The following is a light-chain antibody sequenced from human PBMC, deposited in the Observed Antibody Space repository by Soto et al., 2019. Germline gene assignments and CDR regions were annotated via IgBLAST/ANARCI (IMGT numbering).Light chain of an antibody. V-gene: IGKV3-15*01. CDR1: QSLSSN. Sequence: EMVMTQSPATLSVSPGERATPSCRASQSLSSNLAWYQQKPGQAPRLLIYGASTRATGIPARFSGSGSGTEFTLTISSLQSEDFAVYYCQQYDKWPLFTFGQGTKLEIK. J-gene: IGKJ2*01. CDR3: QQYDKWPLFT. CDR2: GAS.